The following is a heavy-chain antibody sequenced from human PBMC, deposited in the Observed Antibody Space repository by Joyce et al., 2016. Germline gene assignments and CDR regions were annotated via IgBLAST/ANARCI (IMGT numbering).Heavy chain of an antibody. Sequence: QVQLVQSEAEVRKPGASVQVSCPPSGYSFTTYGVSWVRQAPGPGLGWLAWISGHSGARNHARKIRGRGTMTTDTATDTAHMELRRLRSDDTALYYCARGNGTRRFFDRWGRGTLVTVTS. CDR1: GYSFTTYG. CDR3: ARGNGTRRFFDR. J-gene: IGHJ2*01. V-gene: IGHV1-18*04. CDR2: ISGHSGAR. D-gene: IGHD1-14*01.